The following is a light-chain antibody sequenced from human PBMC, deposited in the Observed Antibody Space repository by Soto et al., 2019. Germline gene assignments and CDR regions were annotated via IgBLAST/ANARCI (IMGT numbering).Light chain of an antibody. CDR2: WAS. J-gene: IGKJ2*01. Sequence: DIVMTQSPDSLAVSLGERATINCKSSQSLLYRSSNKNYLAWYQQKPGQPPKLLIYWASTRQSVVPDRFSGSGAGTDFTLTISSLQAEDVAVYYCQQYYSLPVTFGQGTKLEIK. V-gene: IGKV4-1*01. CDR3: QQYYSLPVT. CDR1: QSLLYRSSNKNY.